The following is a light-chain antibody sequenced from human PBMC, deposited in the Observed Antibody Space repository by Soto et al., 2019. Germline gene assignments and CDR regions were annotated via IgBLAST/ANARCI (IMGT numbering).Light chain of an antibody. V-gene: IGLV1-40*01. CDR1: SSSIGAGYD. J-gene: IGLJ1*01. Sequence: QSVLTQPPSVSGAPGQRVTISCTGSSSSIGAGYDVHWYQQRPGTAPKLLIFGNSNRPSGVPDRFSGSKSGTSASLTITGLQAEDEGDYYGQSYDSTLSDRYVFGSGTKLTVL. CDR2: GNS. CDR3: QSYDSTLSDRYV.